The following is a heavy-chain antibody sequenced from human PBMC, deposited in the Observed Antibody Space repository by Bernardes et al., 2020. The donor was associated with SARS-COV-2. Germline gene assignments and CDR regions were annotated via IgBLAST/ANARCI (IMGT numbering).Heavy chain of an antibody. D-gene: IGHD3-3*01. CDR1: GFTFSSYA. CDR3: AKGGPGGFFEWGAGIWNWMDV. CDR2: ISGSGGST. J-gene: IGHJ6*02. Sequence: GGSLRLSCAASGFTFSSYAMSWVRQAPGKGLEWVSAISGSGGSTYYADSVKGRFTISRDNSKNTLYLQMNSLRAEDTAVYYCAKGGPGGFFEWGAGIWNWMDVGGQGTTVTVSS. V-gene: IGHV3-23*01.